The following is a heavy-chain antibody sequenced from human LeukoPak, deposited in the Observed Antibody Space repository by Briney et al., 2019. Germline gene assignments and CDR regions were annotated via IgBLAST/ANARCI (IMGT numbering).Heavy chain of an antibody. CDR2: IPYDGSNK. V-gene: IGHV3-30-3*01. Sequence: QTGGSLRLSCAASGFTFSSYAMHWVRQAPGKGLEWVAVIPYDGSNKYYADSVKGRFTISRDNSKNTLYLQMNSLRAEDTAVYYCARDGPYCSSTSCSFDYWGQGTLVTVSS. J-gene: IGHJ4*02. D-gene: IGHD2-2*01. CDR1: GFTFSSYA. CDR3: ARDGPYCSSTSCSFDY.